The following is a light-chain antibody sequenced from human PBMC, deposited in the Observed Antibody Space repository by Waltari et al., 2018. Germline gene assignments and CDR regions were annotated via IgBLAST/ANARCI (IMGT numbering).Light chain of an antibody. V-gene: IGKV3-20*01. Sequence: EIMLTQSPGTLSLSPGERATLSCRANLSISKYLAWYQQKPGQAPRLLIYGASSRATGIPDRFSGSGSGTDFSLTISRLEPQDFAVYYCQHYVRLPATFGQGTKVEIK. J-gene: IGKJ1*01. CDR2: GAS. CDR1: LSISKY. CDR3: QHYVRLPAT.